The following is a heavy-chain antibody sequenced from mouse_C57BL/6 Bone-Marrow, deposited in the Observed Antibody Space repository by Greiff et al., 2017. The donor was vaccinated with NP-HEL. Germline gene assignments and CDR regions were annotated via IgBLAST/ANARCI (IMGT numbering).Heavy chain of an antibody. CDR1: GYTFTDYY. J-gene: IGHJ2*01. D-gene: IGHD1-1*01. CDR2: INPYNGGT. Sequence: EVQLQQSGPVLVKPGASVKMSCKASGYTFTDYYMNWVKQSHGKSLEWIGVINPYNGGTSYNQKFKGKATLTVDKSSSTAYMELNSLTSEDSAVYYCARKDYGSSYRYFDYWGKGTTLTVSS. V-gene: IGHV1-19*01. CDR3: ARKDYGSSYRYFDY.